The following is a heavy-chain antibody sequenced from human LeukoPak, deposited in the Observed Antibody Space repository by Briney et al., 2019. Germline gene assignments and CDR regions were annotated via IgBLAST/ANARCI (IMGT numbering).Heavy chain of an antibody. CDR2: ISAYNGNT. V-gene: IGHV1-18*01. CDR3: ARDPRYCSSTSCYDYYYGMDV. Sequence: PGASVKVSCKASGYNFTSYGISWVRQAPGQGLEWMGWISAYNGNTNYAQKLQGRVTMTTDTSTSTAYMELRSLRSDDTAVYYCARDPRYCSSTSCYDYYYGMDVWGQGTTVTVSS. J-gene: IGHJ6*02. CDR1: GYNFTSYG. D-gene: IGHD2-2*01.